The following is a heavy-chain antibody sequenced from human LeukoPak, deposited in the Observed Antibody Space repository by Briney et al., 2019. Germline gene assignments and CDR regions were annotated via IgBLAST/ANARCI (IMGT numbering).Heavy chain of an antibody. CDR2: ISDSGGTT. Sequence: GGSLRLSCAASGLTFSSYAITWVRQAPGKGLEWVSGISDSGGTTYYADSVKGRFTISRDNSKNTLYLQMNSLRAEDTAVYYCARSLVAATPYFGFWGQGTLVTVSS. CDR3: ARSLVAATPYFGF. D-gene: IGHD1-26*01. V-gene: IGHV3-23*01. J-gene: IGHJ4*02. CDR1: GLTFSSYA.